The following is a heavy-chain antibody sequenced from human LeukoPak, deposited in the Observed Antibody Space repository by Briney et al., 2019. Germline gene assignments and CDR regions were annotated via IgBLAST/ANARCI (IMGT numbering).Heavy chain of an antibody. CDR3: ARGEYEDLVDN. Sequence: KPSETLSLTCTVSGGSISDYYWSWIRQSPVGGLEWIGYLYYSGNTNYNPSLKSRLTISRDMAKNQFSLKLSSVTSADTAVYYCARGEYEDLVDNWGQGTLVTVSS. J-gene: IGHJ4*02. D-gene: IGHD1-26*01. V-gene: IGHV4-59*01. CDR1: GGSISDYY. CDR2: LYYSGNT.